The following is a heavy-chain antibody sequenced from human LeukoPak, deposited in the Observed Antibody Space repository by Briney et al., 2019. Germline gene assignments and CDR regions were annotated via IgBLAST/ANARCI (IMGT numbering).Heavy chain of an antibody. CDR3: ARRYYGDYLDFFNY. V-gene: IGHV5-51*01. CDR2: IYPGDSDT. CDR1: GYSFATHW. Sequence: GESLKISCKASGYSFATHWIAWVRQMPGKGLGWMGIIYPGDSDTRYSPSFEGQVTVSADKSITTAYLQWSSLKASDTAMYYCARRYYGDYLDFFNYWGQGTLVTVSS. D-gene: IGHD4-17*01. J-gene: IGHJ4*01.